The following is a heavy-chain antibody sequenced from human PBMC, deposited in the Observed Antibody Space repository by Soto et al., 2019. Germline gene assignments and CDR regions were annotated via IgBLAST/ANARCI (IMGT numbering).Heavy chain of an antibody. V-gene: IGHV3-74*01. D-gene: IGHD2-2*01. J-gene: IGHJ4*02. CDR1: GFTFSNFW. Sequence: GGSLGLSIAASGFTFSNFWMHWVRQVPGKGLVWVLRINNDGSIANYADSVKGRFTISRDNAKNTVYLQMNSLRAADKAVYYCASTSWFDYWGQGALVTVSS. CDR3: ASTSWFDY. CDR2: INNDGSIA.